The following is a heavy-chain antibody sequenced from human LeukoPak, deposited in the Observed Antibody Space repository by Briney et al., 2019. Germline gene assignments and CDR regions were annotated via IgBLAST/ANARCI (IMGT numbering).Heavy chain of an antibody. CDR2: IGGSGGST. CDR1: GFTFSSYA. Sequence: GGSLRLSCAASGFTFSSYAMSWVRQAPGKGLEWVSRIGGSGGSTYYADSVKGRFTISRDNSKNTLYLQMNSLRAEDTAVYYCTKGPGILWFGEPTYWGQGTLVTVSS. D-gene: IGHD3-10*01. V-gene: IGHV3-23*01. J-gene: IGHJ4*02. CDR3: TKGPGILWFGEPTY.